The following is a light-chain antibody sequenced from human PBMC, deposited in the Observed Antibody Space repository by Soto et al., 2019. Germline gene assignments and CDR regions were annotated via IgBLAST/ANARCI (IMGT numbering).Light chain of an antibody. Sequence: IVMTKSPATLSVYKGERATLSCRASQSISGNLVWYQQKPGQAPRLLIYGASTRATGIPARFSGSGSGTEFTLTICSLQSEDFAVYYCQQYYNLWTFGQGTKVDIK. J-gene: IGKJ1*01. CDR1: QSISGN. V-gene: IGKV3-15*01. CDR3: QQYYNLWT. CDR2: GAS.